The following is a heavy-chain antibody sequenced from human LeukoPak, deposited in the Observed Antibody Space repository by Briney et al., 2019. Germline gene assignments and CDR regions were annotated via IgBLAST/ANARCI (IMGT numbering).Heavy chain of an antibody. J-gene: IGHJ5*01. Sequence: PGGSLRLSCAASGFTFSSSAMSWVRQAPGKGLEWVASIWFDGSNKHYADSVKGRFTISRDNSEDTLYLQMNSLRAEDTAVYYCVRDPSGSGFAFDSWGQGALVTVSS. V-gene: IGHV3-33*01. CDR2: IWFDGSNK. D-gene: IGHD1-1*01. CDR3: VRDPSGSGFAFDS. CDR1: GFTFSSSA.